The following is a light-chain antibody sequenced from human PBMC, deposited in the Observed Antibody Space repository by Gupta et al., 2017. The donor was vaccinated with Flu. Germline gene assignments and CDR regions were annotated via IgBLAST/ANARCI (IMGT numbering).Light chain of an antibody. CDR1: QTVIDSF. CDR2: DAS. V-gene: IGKV3-11*01. CDR3: QQRSNWPFT. Sequence: PSLSLSPGQRATLSGRARQTVIDSFLAWYQQKPGQAPMLLIYDASDRATGLPDRFSGSGSGTDFTLTISILEPEDFAVYYCQQRSNWPFTFGHGTKVDI. J-gene: IGKJ3*01.